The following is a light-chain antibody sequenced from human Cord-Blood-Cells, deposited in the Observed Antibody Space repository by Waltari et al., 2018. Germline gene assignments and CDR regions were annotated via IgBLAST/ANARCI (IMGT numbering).Light chain of an antibody. V-gene: IGKV3-20*01. CDR3: QKYGTLPAT. CDR2: DAS. CDR1: QSVSRT. J-gene: IGKJ1*01. Sequence: EIVLTQSPGTLALSPGERATLSCQASQSVSRTLAWYQQKPGQAPRLLIYDASTRATGIPDRFSGSGSGTDFSLTISRLEPEDFAVYYCQKYGTLPATFGQGTKVEIK.